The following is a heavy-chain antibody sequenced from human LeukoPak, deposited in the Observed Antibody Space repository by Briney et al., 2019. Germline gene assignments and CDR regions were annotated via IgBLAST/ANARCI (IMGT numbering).Heavy chain of an antibody. D-gene: IGHD4-17*01. J-gene: IGHJ4*02. CDR1: GFTFSSYA. V-gene: IGHV3-23*01. Sequence: QTGGSLRLSCAASGFTFSSYAMSWVREAPGKGLEGVSSISGSGGSTYYADAVKGRFTISRDNSKNALYLQMNSLRAEYTPVYYCAKEGNGDYYFDYWGQGTLVTVSS. CDR2: ISGSGGST. CDR3: AKEGNGDYYFDY.